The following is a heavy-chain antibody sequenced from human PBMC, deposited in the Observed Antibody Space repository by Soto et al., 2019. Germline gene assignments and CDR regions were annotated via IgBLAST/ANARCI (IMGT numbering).Heavy chain of an antibody. CDR1: GFTFSAYT. J-gene: IGHJ4*02. CDR2: ITGSGSDT. Sequence: EVQLVESGGGLVQPGGSLRLSCTAAGFTFSAYTMTWVRQAPGKGLEYISAITGSGSDTYYADSVKGRFTISRDNSQNALYLQVDTLRDEDLAVYFCARQLGACGGGNCRSEYWGQGTLVTVST. V-gene: IGHV3-64*07. CDR3: ARQLGACGGGNCRSEY. D-gene: IGHD2-15*01.